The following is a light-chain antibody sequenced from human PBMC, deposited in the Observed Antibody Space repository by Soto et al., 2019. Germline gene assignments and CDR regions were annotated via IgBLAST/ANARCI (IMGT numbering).Light chain of an antibody. V-gene: IGKV3-11*02. CDR1: QSVSSY. CDR3: QQRYNWTIT. Sequence: EIVLTQSPATPSLSPGQRPTLSCKASQSVSSYLAWYQQKPGQAPRLLIYDASNRATGIPARFSGSGSGRDFTLTISSLENEDFSVYDGQQRYNWTITFGQGTRLEIK. J-gene: IGKJ5*01. CDR2: DAS.